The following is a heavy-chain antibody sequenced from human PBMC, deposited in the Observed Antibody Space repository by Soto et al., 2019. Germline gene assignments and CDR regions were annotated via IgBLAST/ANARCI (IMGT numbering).Heavy chain of an antibody. V-gene: IGHV3-30*18. CDR3: AKDGTYHDFWSGYATYYYYGMDV. D-gene: IGHD3-3*01. CDR1: GFTFSSYG. Sequence: GGSLRLSCAASGFTFSSYGMHWVRQAPGKGLEWVAVISYDGSNKYYADSVKGRFTISRDNSKNTLYLQMNSLRAEDTAVYYCAKDGTYHDFWSGYATYYYYGMDVWGQGTTVTVSS. CDR2: ISYDGSNK. J-gene: IGHJ6*02.